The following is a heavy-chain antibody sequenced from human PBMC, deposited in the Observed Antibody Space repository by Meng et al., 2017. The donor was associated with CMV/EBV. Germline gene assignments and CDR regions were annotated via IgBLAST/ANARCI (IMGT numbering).Heavy chain of an antibody. CDR3: TRFPAY. J-gene: IGHJ4*02. V-gene: IGHV3-49*04. CDR1: GFTFGDYA. CDR2: IRSKAYGGTT. Sequence: GESLKISCTASGFTFGDYAMSWVRQAPGKGLEWVGFIRSKAYGGTTEYAASVKGRFTISRDDSKSIAYLQMNSLKTEDTAVYYCTRFPAYWGQGTLVTVSS.